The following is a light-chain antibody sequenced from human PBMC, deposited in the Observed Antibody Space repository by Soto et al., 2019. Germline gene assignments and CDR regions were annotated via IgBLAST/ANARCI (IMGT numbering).Light chain of an antibody. V-gene: IGKV2-28*01. CDR2: LGS. CDR3: MQALQTWT. J-gene: IGKJ1*01. Sequence: DIVMTQSPLSLLVTPGEPASISCRSSQSLLHSNGYNYLDWYLQKPGQSPQLLIYLGSNRASGVPDRFSGSGSGTDFTLKISRVEAGDVGVYYCMQALQTWTFGQGTKVEIK. CDR1: QSLLHSNGYNY.